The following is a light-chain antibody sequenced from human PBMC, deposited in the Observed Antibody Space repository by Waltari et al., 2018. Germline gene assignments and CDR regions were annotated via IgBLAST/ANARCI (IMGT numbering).Light chain of an antibody. V-gene: IGKV1-9*01. CDR3: QQLNSYPLFT. J-gene: IGKJ3*01. Sequence: IQLTQSPSSLSASVGDRVTITCRASQGFSSNLAWYQQKPGNAPKLLIYAASTLQSGVPSRFSGSGSGTDFTHTIRSLQPEDFATYYCQQLNSYPLFTFGPGTIVDIK. CDR2: AAS. CDR1: QGFSSN.